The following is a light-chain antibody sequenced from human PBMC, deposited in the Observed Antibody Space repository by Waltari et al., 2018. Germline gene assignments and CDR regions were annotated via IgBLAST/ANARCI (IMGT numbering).Light chain of an antibody. Sequence: QLVLTQSPSASASLGASVKLTCTLSSAHSSNVLSWLQQQPEKGPRYLMKVNSDGSHSKGDKIPDRFSGSSSGTEHYLPISSLQSEDEADYYCQTGGHGTWVFGGGTKLTVL. J-gene: IGLJ3*02. CDR3: QTGGHGTWV. CDR1: SAHSSNV. V-gene: IGLV4-69*01. CDR2: VNSDGSH.